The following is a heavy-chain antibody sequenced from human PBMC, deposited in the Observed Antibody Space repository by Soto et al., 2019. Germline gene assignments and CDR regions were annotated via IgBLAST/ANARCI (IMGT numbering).Heavy chain of an antibody. CDR3: ARDLGGYMDV. J-gene: IGHJ6*02. D-gene: IGHD6-25*01. CDR2: TFYRSKWYH. Sequence: QVQLQPSGPGLVKPSQTLSLTCAISGDSVFTNSAAAWNWLRQSPSRGLEWLGRTFYRSKWYHDYSSSVRSRININPDTAKNQFSLQLKSVTPEDTAVYYCARDLGGYMDVWGQGTTVTVSS. CDR1: GDSVFTNSAAA. V-gene: IGHV6-1*01.